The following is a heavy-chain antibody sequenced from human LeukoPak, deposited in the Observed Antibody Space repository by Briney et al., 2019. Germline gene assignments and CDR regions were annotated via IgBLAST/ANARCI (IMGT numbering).Heavy chain of an antibody. Sequence: GGSLRLSCAASGFTFSTYAMSWVRQAPGKGLEWVSAISGSGGSTYYADSVKGRFTISRDNSKNTLYLQMNSLRAEDTAVYYCAKRASGGSGWYGYFDYWGQGTLVTVSS. D-gene: IGHD6-19*01. CDR2: ISGSGGST. J-gene: IGHJ4*02. V-gene: IGHV3-23*01. CDR1: GFTFSTYA. CDR3: AKRASGGSGWYGYFDY.